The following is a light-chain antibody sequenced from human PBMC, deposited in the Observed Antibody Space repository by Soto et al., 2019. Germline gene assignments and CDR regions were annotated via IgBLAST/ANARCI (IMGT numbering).Light chain of an antibody. Sequence: QLVLTQPPSVSGAPGQRVAISCTGTSSNIGAGYDVHWYQHLPGTAPKRLIYGNTNRPSGIPDRFSGSKSGTSASLAITGLQAEDEADYHCQSYDSSLSGWVFGGGTKLTFL. CDR3: QSYDSSLSGWV. CDR2: GNT. CDR1: SSNIGAGYD. V-gene: IGLV1-40*01. J-gene: IGLJ3*02.